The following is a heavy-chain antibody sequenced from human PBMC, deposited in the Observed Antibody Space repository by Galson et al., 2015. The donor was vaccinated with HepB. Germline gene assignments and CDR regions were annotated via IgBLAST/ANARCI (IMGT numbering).Heavy chain of an antibody. J-gene: IGHJ5*02. V-gene: IGHV4-59*13. Sequence: ETLSFTCAVSGGSISNYYWSWIRQPPGKGLEWIGYVYYSGTNYNPSLKGRVIISLDTSKNQFSLKLTSVTAADSTMYYCAREHYYGSGSYYNWFDPWGQGTLVTVSS. D-gene: IGHD3-10*01. CDR1: GGSISNYY. CDR3: AREHYYGSGSYYNWFDP. CDR2: VYYSGT.